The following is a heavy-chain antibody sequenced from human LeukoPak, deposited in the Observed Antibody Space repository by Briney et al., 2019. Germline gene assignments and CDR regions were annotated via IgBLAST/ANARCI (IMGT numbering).Heavy chain of an antibody. D-gene: IGHD3-9*01. CDR1: GITLSNYG. CDR3: AKRGVVIRVILIGFHKEAYYVDS. J-gene: IGHJ4*02. CDR2: ISDSGGRT. Sequence: GGSLRLSCAVSGITLSNYGMSWVRQAPGKGLEWVAGISDSGGRTNYADSVKGRFTISRDNPKNILYLQMNSLRAEDTAVYFCAKRGVVIRVILIGFHKEAYYVDSWGQGALVTVSS. V-gene: IGHV3-23*01.